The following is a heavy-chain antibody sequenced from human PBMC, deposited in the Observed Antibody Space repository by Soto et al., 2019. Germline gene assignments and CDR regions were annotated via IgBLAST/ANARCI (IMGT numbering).Heavy chain of an antibody. CDR1: GYTFTDYY. CDR3: ARGPPFSTMVRGVIPYYIDF. D-gene: IGHD3-10*01. Sequence: ASVKVSCKASGYTFTDYYMHWVRQAPGQGRECRGWINPNSGGTNYAQKFQGWVTMTRDTSISTAYMELSRLRSDDTAVYYCARGPPFSTMVRGVIPYYIDFWGQGTLVTVFS. CDR2: INPNSGGT. J-gene: IGHJ4*02. V-gene: IGHV1-2*04.